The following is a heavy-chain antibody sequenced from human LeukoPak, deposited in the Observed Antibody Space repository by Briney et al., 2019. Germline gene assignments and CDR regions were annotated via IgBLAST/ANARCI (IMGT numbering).Heavy chain of an antibody. CDR3: ARHGYIQFWLY. V-gene: IGHV4-39*01. Sequence: PSETLSLTCTVSGASFSRDTYFWGWIRQSPEKGLEWIGSIDSSGTTHYNSSLKSRVVISVDTSRNEVSLNLTSVTSADTAVYYCARHGYIQFWLYWGQGTQVIVSS. CDR2: IDSSGTT. J-gene: IGHJ4*02. D-gene: IGHD5-18*01. CDR1: GASFSRDTYF.